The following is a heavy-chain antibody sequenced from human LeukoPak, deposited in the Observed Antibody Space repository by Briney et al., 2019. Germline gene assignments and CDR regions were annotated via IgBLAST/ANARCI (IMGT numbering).Heavy chain of an antibody. D-gene: IGHD3-3*01. CDR3: ARDFWCLIDY. CDR1: GFHFTAYF. J-gene: IGHJ4*02. V-gene: IGHV3-30-3*01. Sequence: PGDSLRLSCSPSGFHFTAYFFLWVRPYKDKGGVCVAFISNDESPQEYYPESVKDRFTVHRDDSNNTLAVLCNSLRPGRTSVYNCARDFWCLIDYWGQRTLVAVSS. CDR2: ISNDESPQE.